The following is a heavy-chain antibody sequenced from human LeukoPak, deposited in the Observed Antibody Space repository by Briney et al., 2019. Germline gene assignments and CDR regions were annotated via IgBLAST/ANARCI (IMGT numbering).Heavy chain of an antibody. J-gene: IGHJ3*02. CDR3: ARDPYTSSWYWAFDI. CDR2: IYSGGCT. V-gene: IGHV3-66*02. CDR1: GLTVSGNY. D-gene: IGHD6-13*01. Sequence: GGSLRLSCAASGLTVSGNYMTWVRQAPGKGLEWVSVIYSGGCTYYADSVKGRFTISRDSSKNTLYLQMNSLRPEDTAVYYCARDPYTSSWYWAFDIWGQGTMVTVSS.